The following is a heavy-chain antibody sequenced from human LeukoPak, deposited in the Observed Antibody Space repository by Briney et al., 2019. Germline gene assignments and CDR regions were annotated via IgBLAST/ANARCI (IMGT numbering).Heavy chain of an antibody. Sequence: SETLSLTCTVSGGSISSSNSYWGWIRQPPGKGLEWIGYIYTSGSTNYNPSLKSRVTISVDTSKNQFSLKLSSVTAADTAVYYCARLNGITGTYFDYWGQGTLVTVSS. D-gene: IGHD1-7*01. CDR3: ARLNGITGTYFDY. V-gene: IGHV4-61*05. CDR1: GGSISSSNSY. J-gene: IGHJ4*02. CDR2: IYTSGST.